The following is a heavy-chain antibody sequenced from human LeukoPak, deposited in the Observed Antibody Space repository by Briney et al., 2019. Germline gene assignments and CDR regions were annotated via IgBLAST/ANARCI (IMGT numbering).Heavy chain of an antibody. J-gene: IGHJ4*02. CDR2: INPNSGGT. CDR1: GYTFTGYY. CDR3: ARISRDSGQIGY. Sequence: GASVKVSCKASGYTFTGYYMHRVRQDPGQGLEWMGWINPNSGGTNYAQKFQGRVTMTRDTSISTAYMELSRLRSDDTAVYYCARISRDSGQIGYWGQGTLVTVSS. D-gene: IGHD1-26*01. V-gene: IGHV1-2*02.